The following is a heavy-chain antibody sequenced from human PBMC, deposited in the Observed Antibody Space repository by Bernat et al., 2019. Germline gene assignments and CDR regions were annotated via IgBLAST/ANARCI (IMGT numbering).Heavy chain of an antibody. D-gene: IGHD6-6*01. CDR1: GYTFTGYY. CDR3: ARSRQYSSSSGYYYGMDV. CDR2: INPNSGGT. Sequence: QVQLVQSGAEVKKPGASVKVSCKASGYTFTGYYMHWVRQAPGQGLEWMGWINPNSGGTNYAQKFQGWVTMTRDTSISTAYMELSRLRSDDTAVYYCARSRQYSSSSGYYYGMDVWGQGTTVTV. J-gene: IGHJ6*02. V-gene: IGHV1-2*04.